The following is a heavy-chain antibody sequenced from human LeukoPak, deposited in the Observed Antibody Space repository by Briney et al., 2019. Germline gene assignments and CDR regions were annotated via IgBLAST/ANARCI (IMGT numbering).Heavy chain of an antibody. Sequence: GGSPRLSCAASGFTFSSYGMDWVRQAPGKGLEWVAFIRNDGSNKYYADSVKGRFTISRDNSKNTPYLQMNSLRAEDTAVYYCARHLSGITGYTYGRGIDYWGQGTLLTVSS. CDR3: ARHLSGITGYTYGRGIDY. J-gene: IGHJ4*02. D-gene: IGHD5-18*01. CDR2: IRNDGSNK. CDR1: GFTFSSYG. V-gene: IGHV3-30*02.